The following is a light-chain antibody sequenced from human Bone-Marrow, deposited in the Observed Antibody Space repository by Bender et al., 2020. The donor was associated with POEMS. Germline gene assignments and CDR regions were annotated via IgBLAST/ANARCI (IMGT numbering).Light chain of an antibody. V-gene: IGLV2-11*01. CDR2: DVT. J-gene: IGLJ3*02. Sequence: QSALTQPRSVSGSPGQSVTISCTGDSSDVGDFAFVSWYQQHPGKAPKLIIYDVTHRPSGVPDRFAGSKSGDTASLTVSGLQAEDEADYYCCSYAGRNTFVVFGGGTKLTVL. CDR1: SSDVGDFAF. CDR3: CSYAGRNTFVV.